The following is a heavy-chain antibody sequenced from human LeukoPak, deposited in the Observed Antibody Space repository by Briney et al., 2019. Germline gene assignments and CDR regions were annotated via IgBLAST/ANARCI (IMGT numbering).Heavy chain of an antibody. D-gene: IGHD2-21*01. CDR2: ISGSGGST. CDR3: AKFLPTPIVVANYYFEY. CDR1: GFTFSSYA. Sequence: GGSLRLSCAASGFTFSSYAMSWVRQAPGKGLEGVSAISGSGGSTYYADSVKGRFTISRDNSKNTLYLQMNSLRAEDTAIYYCAKFLPTPIVVANYYFEYWGQGTLVTVSS. V-gene: IGHV3-23*01. J-gene: IGHJ4*02.